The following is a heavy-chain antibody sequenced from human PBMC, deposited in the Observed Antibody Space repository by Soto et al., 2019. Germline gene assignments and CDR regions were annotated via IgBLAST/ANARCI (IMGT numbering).Heavy chain of an antibody. Sequence: SETLSLTCTVSGGSISSSSYYWGWIRQPPGKGLEWIGSIYYSGSTYYNPSLKSRVTISVDTSKNQFSLKLSSVTAADTAVYYCAREKWERGYSYGNYYYYGMDVWGQGTTVTVSS. D-gene: IGHD5-18*01. V-gene: IGHV4-39*07. J-gene: IGHJ6*02. CDR3: AREKWERGYSYGNYYYYGMDV. CDR2: IYYSGST. CDR1: GGSISSSSYY.